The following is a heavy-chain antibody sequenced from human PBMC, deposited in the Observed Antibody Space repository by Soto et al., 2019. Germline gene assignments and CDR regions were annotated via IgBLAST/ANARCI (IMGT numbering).Heavy chain of an antibody. V-gene: IGHV1-69*13. CDR3: ARDGRTGRYYFDY. CDR2: IIPIFGTA. D-gene: IGHD1-1*01. CDR1: GGTFSSYA. J-gene: IGHJ4*02. Sequence: ASVKVSCKASGGTFSSYAISWVRQAPGQGLEWMGGIIPIFGTANYAQKFQGRVTITADEYTSTAYMELSSLRSEDTAVYYCARDGRTGRYYFDYWGQGTLVTVSS.